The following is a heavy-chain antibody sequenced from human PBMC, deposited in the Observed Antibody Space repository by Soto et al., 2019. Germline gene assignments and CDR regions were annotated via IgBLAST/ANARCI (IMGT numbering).Heavy chain of an antibody. CDR2: IYSDGNT. CDR1: GFTVSSYY. D-gene: IGHD4-17*01. J-gene: IGHJ4*02. V-gene: IGHV3-66*01. CDR3: ARGRLRDYAHYFDY. Sequence: EVQLVESGGGLVQPGGSLRLSCAASGFTVSSYYMGWVRQAPGKGLECVSAIYSDGNTYYTNSVQGRFTISRDISENTLYLQMNSIGAEDTAVYYCARGRLRDYAHYFDYWGQGTLVTVSS.